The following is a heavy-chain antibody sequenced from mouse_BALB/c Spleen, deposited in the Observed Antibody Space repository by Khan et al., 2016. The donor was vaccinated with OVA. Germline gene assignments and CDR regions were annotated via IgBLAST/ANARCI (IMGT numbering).Heavy chain of an antibody. CDR2: ISSGGNT. CDR3: ARGYGNFVNPHYAMDY. J-gene: IGHJ4*01. V-gene: IGHV5-6-5*01. D-gene: IGHD2-1*01. Sequence: DVQLVESGGGLVKPRGSLKLSCAASGFTFSNYVMSWVRQTPEKRLEWVASISSGGNTYYLDSVKGRFTISRDNVRNILYLQMSSLRSEDTAMYYCARGYGNFVNPHYAMDYWGQGTSVTVSS. CDR1: GFTFSNYV.